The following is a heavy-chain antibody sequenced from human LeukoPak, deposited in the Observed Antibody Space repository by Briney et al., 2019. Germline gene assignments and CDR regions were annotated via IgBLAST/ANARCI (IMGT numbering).Heavy chain of an antibody. D-gene: IGHD3-22*01. CDR1: GGSISSYY. Sequence: SETLSLTCTVSGGSISSYYWSWIRQPAGKGLEWIGRIYTSGSTNYNPSLKSRVTMSVDTSKNQFSLKLSSVTAADTAVYYCARDREYYYDSSGTDAFDIWGQGTMVTVSS. V-gene: IGHV4-4*07. CDR3: ARDREYYYDSSGTDAFDI. CDR2: IYTSGST. J-gene: IGHJ3*02.